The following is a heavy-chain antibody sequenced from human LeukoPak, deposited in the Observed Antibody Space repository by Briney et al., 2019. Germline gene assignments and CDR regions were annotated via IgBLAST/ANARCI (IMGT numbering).Heavy chain of an antibody. D-gene: IGHD5-12*01. V-gene: IGHV1-69*13. J-gene: IGHJ3*02. CDR1: GGTFSSYA. CDR3: ARAYSGYDSAAFDI. Sequence: GASVKVSCKASGGTFSSYAISWVRQAPGQGLEWMGGIIPIFGTANYAQKFQGRVTITADESTSTAYMELSSLRSEATAVYYCARAYSGYDSAAFDIWGQGTMVPVSS. CDR2: IIPIFGTA.